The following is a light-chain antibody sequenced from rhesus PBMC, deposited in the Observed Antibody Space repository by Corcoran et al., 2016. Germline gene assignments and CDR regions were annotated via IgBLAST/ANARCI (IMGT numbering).Light chain of an antibody. V-gene: IGKV1-43*01. J-gene: IGKJ1*01. CDR1: QGISTY. CDR2: AAS. CDR3: LQHNSNPWT. Sequence: DIQMTQSPSSLSASAGDTVTINCRASQGISTYLNWYQQKPGKAPKRLIYAASSLESGVPSRVSGSGSGTEFTLPLSSLQPEDFATYYCLQHNSNPWTFGQGTKVEIK.